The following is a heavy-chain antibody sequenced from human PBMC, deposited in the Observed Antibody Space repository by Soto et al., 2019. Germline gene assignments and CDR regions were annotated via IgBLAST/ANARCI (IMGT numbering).Heavy chain of an antibody. V-gene: IGHV4-34*01. J-gene: IGHJ4*02. CDR3: ARGSEGPEGYSSS. Sequence: SETLSLTCAVYGGSFSGYYWSWIRQPPGKGLEWIGEINHSGSTNYNPSLKSRVTISVDTSKNQFSLKLSSVTAADTAVYYCARGSEGPEGYSSSWSQGTLVTVSS. D-gene: IGHD6-13*01. CDR1: GGSFSGYY. CDR2: INHSGST.